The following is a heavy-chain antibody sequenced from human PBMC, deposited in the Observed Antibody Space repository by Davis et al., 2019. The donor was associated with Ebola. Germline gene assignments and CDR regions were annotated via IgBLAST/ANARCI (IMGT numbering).Heavy chain of an antibody. CDR1: GYTFTSYY. Sequence: ASVKVSCKASGYTFTSYYMHWVRQAPGQGLEWMGIINPSDGSTSYTQKFRGRLTITADESTTTVYMELNSLRSEDTAVYYCARGGTDYSGSGNDYNSIDYFEYWGQGTLVTASS. J-gene: IGHJ4*02. CDR2: INPSDGST. D-gene: IGHD3-10*01. V-gene: IGHV1-46*01. CDR3: ARGGTDYSGSGNDYNSIDYFEY.